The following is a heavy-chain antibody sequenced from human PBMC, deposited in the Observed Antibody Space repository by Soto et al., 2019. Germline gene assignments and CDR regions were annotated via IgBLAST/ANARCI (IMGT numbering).Heavy chain of an antibody. V-gene: IGHV5-10-1*01. CDR1: GYSFTSYW. Sequence: GESLKISCKGSGYSFTSYWISWVRQMPGKGLEWMGRIDPSDSYTNYSPSFQGHVTISADKSISTAYLQWSSLKASDTAMYYCARHVCNGVTACSGPVYYYGMDVWGQGTRVTVSS. D-gene: IGHD2-2*01. CDR2: IDPSDSYT. J-gene: IGHJ6*02. CDR3: ARHVCNGVTACSGPVYYYGMDV.